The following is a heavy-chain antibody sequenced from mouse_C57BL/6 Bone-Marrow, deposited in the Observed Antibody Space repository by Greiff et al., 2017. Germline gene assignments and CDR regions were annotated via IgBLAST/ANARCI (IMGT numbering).Heavy chain of an antibody. CDR1: GFTFSSYG. V-gene: IGHV5-6*01. J-gene: IGHJ4*01. CDR3: ARQSNWNYYAMDY. CDR2: ISSGGSYT. Sequence: EVKLQESGGDLVKPGGSLKLSCAASGFTFSSYGMSWVRQTPDKRLEWVATISSGGSYTYYPDSVKGRFTISRDNAKNTLYLQMSSLKSEDTAMYYCARQSNWNYYAMDYWGQGTSVTVSS. D-gene: IGHD4-1*02.